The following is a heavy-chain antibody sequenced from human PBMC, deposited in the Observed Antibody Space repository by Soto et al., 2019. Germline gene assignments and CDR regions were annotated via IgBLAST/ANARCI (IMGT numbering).Heavy chain of an antibody. J-gene: IGHJ3*02. Sequence: SLRLSCAASGFTFDDYAMHWVRQAPGKGLEWVSGISWNSGSVGYADSVKGRFTISRDNAKNSLYLQMNSLRAEDTALYYCAKGMTTVTTYDAFDIWGQGTMVTVSS. V-gene: IGHV3-9*01. D-gene: IGHD4-17*01. CDR3: AKGMTTVTTYDAFDI. CDR2: ISWNSGSV. CDR1: GFTFDDYA.